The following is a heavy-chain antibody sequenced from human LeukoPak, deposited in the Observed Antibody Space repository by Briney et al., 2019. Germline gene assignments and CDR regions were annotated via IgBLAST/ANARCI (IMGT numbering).Heavy chain of an antibody. CDR3: VKDARRTNGWYFFDH. J-gene: IGHJ4*02. V-gene: IGHV3-23*01. D-gene: IGHD6-19*01. CDR2: ISDSGDTT. CDR1: GSAFSSQA. Sequence: GGSLRLSCAASGSAFSSQAMGWVRQAPGKGLEWVAVISDSGDTTYHADSVKGRFTISRDNSKNTLYLQTNSLRAEDTALYYCVKDARRTNGWYFFDHWGQGTLVTVSS.